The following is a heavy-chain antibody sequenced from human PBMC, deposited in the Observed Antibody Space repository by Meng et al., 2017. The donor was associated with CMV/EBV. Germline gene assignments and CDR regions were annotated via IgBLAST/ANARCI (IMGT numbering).Heavy chain of an antibody. V-gene: IGHV3-23*01. Sequence: GESLKISCAASGFTFNIYAMSWVRQAPGKGLEWVSTIMGSGDRTFYADSVKGRFTISRDNSKNTLYLQMNSLRAEDTAVYYCATRGYTGYGFWFDPWGRGTLVTVSS. CDR1: GFTFNIYA. J-gene: IGHJ5*02. CDR2: IMGSGDRT. D-gene: IGHD5-12*01. CDR3: ATRGYTGYGFWFDP.